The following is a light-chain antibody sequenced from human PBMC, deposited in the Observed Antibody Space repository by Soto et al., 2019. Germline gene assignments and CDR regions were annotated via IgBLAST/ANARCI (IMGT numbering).Light chain of an antibody. V-gene: IGKV1-5*03. CDR3: QQYTSYSRA. CDR1: QTISSW. CDR2: KAP. J-gene: IGKJ1*01. Sequence: DIQMTQSPSTLSGSVGDRVTITCRASQTISSWLAWYQQKPGKAPKLLIYKAPTLKSGVPSRFSGSGSGTEFTLTISGLQPDDFTTYYCQQYTSYSRAFGQGTKGEI.